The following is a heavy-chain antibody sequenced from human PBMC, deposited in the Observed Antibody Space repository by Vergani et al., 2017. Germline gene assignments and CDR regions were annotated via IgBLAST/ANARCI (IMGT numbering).Heavy chain of an antibody. V-gene: IGHV2-70*04. D-gene: IGHD7-27*01. J-gene: IGHJ4*02. CDR3: ARSSNWGSTGFDY. Sequence: QVTLKESGPALVKPTQTLTLTCTFSGFSLRTSGMRVSWIRQPPGKALEWLARIDWDDDKFYSTSLKTRLTISKDTSKNQVVLTMTNMDPVDTATYYCARSSNWGSTGFDYWGQGTLVTVSS. CDR2: IDWDDDK. CDR1: GFSLRTSGMR.